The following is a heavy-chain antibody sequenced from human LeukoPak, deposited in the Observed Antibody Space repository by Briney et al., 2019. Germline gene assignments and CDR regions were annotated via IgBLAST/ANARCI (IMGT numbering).Heavy chain of an antibody. J-gene: IGHJ5*02. Sequence: KPSETLSLTCTVSGGSISSYYWSWIRQPPGKGLEWIGYICYSGSTNYNPSLKSRVTISVDTSKNQFSLKLSSVTAADTAMYYCARDSSYYGSGSYPWGQGTLVTVSS. CDR1: GGSISSYY. CDR2: ICYSGST. V-gene: IGHV4-59*01. D-gene: IGHD3-10*01. CDR3: ARDSSYYGSGSYP.